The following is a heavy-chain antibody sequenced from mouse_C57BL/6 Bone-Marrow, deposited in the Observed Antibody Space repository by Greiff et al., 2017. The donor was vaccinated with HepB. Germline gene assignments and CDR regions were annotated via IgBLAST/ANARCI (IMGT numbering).Heavy chain of an antibody. D-gene: IGHD1-1*01. CDR1: GYTFTSYG. CDR2: IYPRSGNT. CDR3: AALSTTVGSPHWYVDV. J-gene: IGHJ1*03. Sequence: QVQLQQSGAELARPGASVKLSCKASGYTFTSYGISWVKQRTGQGLEWIGEIYPRSGNTYYNEKFKGKATLTADKSSSTAYMELRSLTSEDSAVYFGAALSTTVGSPHWYVDVWGTGTTVTVAS. V-gene: IGHV1-81*01.